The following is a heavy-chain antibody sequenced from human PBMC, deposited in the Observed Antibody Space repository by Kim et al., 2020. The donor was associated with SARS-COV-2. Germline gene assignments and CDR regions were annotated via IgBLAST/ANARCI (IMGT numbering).Heavy chain of an antibody. J-gene: IGHJ4*02. V-gene: IGHV1-2*06. Sequence: ASVKVSCKASGYAFIGYYLHWVRQAPGQGLEWMGRINPNSGGTDYAQKFQGRVTMTRDTSISTAYMELSRLRSDDTAVYYCARGIVGAIPFDYWGQGTLV. CDR3: ARGIVGAIPFDY. CDR1: GYAFIGYY. D-gene: IGHD1-26*01. CDR2: INPNSGGT.